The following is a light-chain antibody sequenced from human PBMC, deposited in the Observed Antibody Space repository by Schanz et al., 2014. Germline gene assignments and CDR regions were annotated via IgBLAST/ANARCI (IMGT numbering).Light chain of an antibody. CDR2: SNN. Sequence: QSVLAQPPSASGTPGQRVTISCSGSSSNIGSNPVNWYQQLPGTAPKLLIYSNNQRPSGVPDRFSGSKSGTSASLAISGLQSEDEADYYCQSYDSSLSVVVFGGGTKLTVL. J-gene: IGLJ2*01. CDR3: QSYDSSLSVVV. V-gene: IGLV1-44*01. CDR1: SSNIGSNP.